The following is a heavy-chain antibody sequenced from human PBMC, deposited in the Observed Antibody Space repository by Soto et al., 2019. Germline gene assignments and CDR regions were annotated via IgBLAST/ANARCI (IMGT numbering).Heavy chain of an antibody. D-gene: IGHD1-7*01. Sequence: PTETLSLTCAVCGGSISSVNYYWSWIRQPPGKGLEWIGFMSYSGSTSYNASLKSRVTISVDTSKSQFSLNLSFVTAADTAVYYCATMGTPATGLYYFDNWGQGTLVTVS. CDR2: MSYSGST. CDR1: GGSISSVNYY. J-gene: IGHJ4*02. CDR3: ATMGTPATGLYYFDN. V-gene: IGHV4-30-4*01.